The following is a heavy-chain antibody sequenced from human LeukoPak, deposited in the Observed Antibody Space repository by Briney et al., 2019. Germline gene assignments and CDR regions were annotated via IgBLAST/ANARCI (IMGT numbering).Heavy chain of an antibody. Sequence: ASVKLSCNDSGNTFTGYYVPWVRHPPGPGLEWMASIRPNIAGTNYAPKFQGRVTMPSDTSINTAYMDLSRLTSDDTAVYYCARDVLVGGSHKFDYWGQGTLVTVSS. D-gene: IGHD3-10*01. CDR2: IRPNIAGT. J-gene: IGHJ4*02. CDR1: GNTFTGYY. CDR3: ARDVLVGGSHKFDY. V-gene: IGHV1-2*02.